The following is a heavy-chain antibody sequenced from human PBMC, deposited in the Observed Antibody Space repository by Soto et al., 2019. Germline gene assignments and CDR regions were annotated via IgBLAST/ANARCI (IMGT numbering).Heavy chain of an antibody. J-gene: IGHJ4*02. Sequence: QVQLQESGPGLVKPSQTLSLTCTVSGGSISSGGYYWSWIRQHPGKGLEWIGYIYYSGSTYYNPSLKSRGNLSVDPSKDQFSPKLSSVAAADTAVYYCARSTVGTVDYWGQGTLVTVSS. CDR2: IYYSGST. V-gene: IGHV4-31*03. D-gene: IGHD4-17*01. CDR3: ARSTVGTVDY. CDR1: GGSISSGGYY.